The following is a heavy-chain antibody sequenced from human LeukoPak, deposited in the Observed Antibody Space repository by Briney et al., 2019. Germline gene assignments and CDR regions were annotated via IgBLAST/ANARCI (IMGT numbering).Heavy chain of an antibody. D-gene: IGHD6-19*01. V-gene: IGHV3-21*06. Sequence: GSLRLSXAVSGFTFSDYSINWVRQAPGKGLEWVSYISGSSNYIYYADSVKGRFTISRDSAKNSVYLQMNSLRAEDTAVYYCAREPSGWYLDYWGQGTLVTVSS. J-gene: IGHJ4*02. CDR2: ISGSSNYI. CDR1: GFTFSDYS. CDR3: AREPSGWYLDY.